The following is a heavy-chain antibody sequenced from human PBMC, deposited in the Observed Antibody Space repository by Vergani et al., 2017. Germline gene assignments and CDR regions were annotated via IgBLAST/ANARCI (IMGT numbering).Heavy chain of an antibody. CDR1: GFTFSSYA. V-gene: IGHV3-23*01. CDR3: AKDDKTGSSWDYYFDY. D-gene: IGHD6-13*01. J-gene: IGHJ4*02. Sequence: EVQLLESGGGLVQPGGSLRLSCTASGFTFSSYAMSWVRQAPGKGLEWVSAISGSGGSPYYADSVKGRFTISRDNSKNTLYLQMNSLRAEDTAVYYCAKDDKTGSSWDYYFDYWGQGTLVTVSS. CDR2: ISGSGGSP.